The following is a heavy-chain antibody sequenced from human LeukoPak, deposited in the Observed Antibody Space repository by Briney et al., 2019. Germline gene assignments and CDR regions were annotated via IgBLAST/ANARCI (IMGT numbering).Heavy chain of an antibody. CDR1: GFTFSSYS. V-gene: IGHV3-21*01. J-gene: IGHJ4*02. CDR3: ARDSPPYCGGDCYSDY. CDR2: ISSSSSYI. D-gene: IGHD2-21*02. Sequence: GGSLRLSCAASGFTFSSYSMNWVRQAPGKGLEWVSSISSSSSYIYYADSVKGRFTISRDNAKNSLYLQMNSLGAEDTAVYYCARDSPPYCGGDCYSDYWGQGTLVTVSS.